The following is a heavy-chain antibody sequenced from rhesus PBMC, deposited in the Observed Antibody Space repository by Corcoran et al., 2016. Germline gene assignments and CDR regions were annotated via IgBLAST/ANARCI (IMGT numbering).Heavy chain of an antibody. Sequence: QVQLQESGPGLVKPSETLSLTCAVSGYSISSNYWSWIRQPPVKGLEWIGYIYGSSGSTYYNPSLKSRVTISTDTSKNQFSLKLSSVTAADTAVYYCARSYSSWSGLYFEFWGQGALVTVSS. CDR2: IYGSSGST. CDR1: GYSISSNY. V-gene: IGHV4-147*01. J-gene: IGHJ1*01. D-gene: IGHD6-13*01. CDR3: ARSYSSWSGLYFEF.